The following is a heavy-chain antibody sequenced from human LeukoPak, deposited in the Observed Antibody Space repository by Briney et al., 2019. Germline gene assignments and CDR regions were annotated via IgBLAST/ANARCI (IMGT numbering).Heavy chain of an antibody. CDR2: IKSKTDGGTT. J-gene: IGHJ4*02. Sequence: PGGSLRLSCAPSGFTFSNAWMSWVRQAPVRGLEWVGRIKSKTDGGTTDYAAPVKGRFTISRDDSKNMLYLQMNSLKTEDTAVYYCTTAPTPYYYDRSIWGQGTLVTVSS. D-gene: IGHD3-22*01. CDR3: TTAPTPYYYDRSI. CDR1: GFTFSNAW. V-gene: IGHV3-15*01.